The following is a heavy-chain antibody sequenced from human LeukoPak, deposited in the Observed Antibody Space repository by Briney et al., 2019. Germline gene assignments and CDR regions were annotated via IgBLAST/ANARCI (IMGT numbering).Heavy chain of an antibody. CDR2: IIPIFGTA. CDR1: GRTFNNYA. V-gene: IGHV1-69*13. J-gene: IGHJ3*02. D-gene: IGHD5-24*01. Sequence: SVRVSYRASGRTFNNYAISWVRQPPGQGREWMGGIIPIFGTANYAHKFRCRVTITADESTSTAYMELSSRRSEDTAVYYCARARDGYNLYAFDIWGQGTMVTVSS. CDR3: ARARDGYNLYAFDI.